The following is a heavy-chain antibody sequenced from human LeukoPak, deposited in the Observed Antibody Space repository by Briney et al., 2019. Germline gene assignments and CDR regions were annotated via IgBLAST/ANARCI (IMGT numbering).Heavy chain of an antibody. CDR1: GGSFSGYY. Sequence: PSETLSLTCAVYGGSFSGYYWSWIRQPPGKGLEWIGETNHSGSTNYNPSLKSRVTISVDTSKNQFSLKLSSVTAADTAVYYCARAAPYSSSWYGYWGQGTLVTVSS. CDR3: ARAAPYSSSWYGY. V-gene: IGHV4-34*01. J-gene: IGHJ4*02. CDR2: TNHSGST. D-gene: IGHD6-13*01.